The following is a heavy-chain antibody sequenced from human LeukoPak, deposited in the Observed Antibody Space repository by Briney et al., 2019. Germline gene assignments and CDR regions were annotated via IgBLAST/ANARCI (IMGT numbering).Heavy chain of an antibody. CDR3: ARNRGSSPYYYYYMDV. D-gene: IGHD6-6*01. Sequence: SETLCLTCTASGGSISSYYRSWVRQAPGKGLEWVWRIYTSGSTNYDASLKSRVTISGDTSKNKFSLKLSNLTAADTAVYYWARNRGSSPYYYYYMDVWGKGTTVTVSS. CDR1: GGSISSYY. J-gene: IGHJ6*03. V-gene: IGHV4-4*07. CDR2: IYTSGST.